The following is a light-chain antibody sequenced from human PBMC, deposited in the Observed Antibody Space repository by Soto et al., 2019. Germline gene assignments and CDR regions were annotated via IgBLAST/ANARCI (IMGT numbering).Light chain of an antibody. CDR2: EVT. CDR3: SSYAGNTVVI. CDR1: SSDVGGYNY. Sequence: QSALTQPPSASGSPRQSVTISCTGTSSDVGGYNYVSWYQQHPGKVPKLLIYEVTRRPSGVPDRFSGSKSGNTASLTVSALQAEDEAHYYCSSYAGNTVVIFGGGTKRTVL. V-gene: IGLV2-8*01. J-gene: IGLJ2*01.